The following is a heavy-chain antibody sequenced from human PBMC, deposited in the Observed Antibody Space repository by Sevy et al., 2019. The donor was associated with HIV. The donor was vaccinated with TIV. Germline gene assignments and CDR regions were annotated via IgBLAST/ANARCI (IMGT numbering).Heavy chain of an antibody. D-gene: IGHD2-2*01. Sequence: GGSLRLSCAASGFTFSSYAMSWVRQAPGKGLEWVSVISGNGGYTYYADSMKGRFTISRDTSKNTLYLQMNSLRAEDTVVYYCAKGSTSSSEVGYFDYWGQGTLVTVSS. V-gene: IGHV3-23*01. J-gene: IGHJ4*02. CDR1: GFTFSSYA. CDR2: ISGNGGYT. CDR3: AKGSTSSSEVGYFDY.